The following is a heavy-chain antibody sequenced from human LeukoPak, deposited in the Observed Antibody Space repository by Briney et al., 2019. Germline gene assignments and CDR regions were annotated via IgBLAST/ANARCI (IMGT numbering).Heavy chain of an antibody. D-gene: IGHD3-10*01. CDR2: IRYDGSNK. Sequence: GGSLRLSCAASGFTFSSYGMHWVRQAPGKGLEWVAFIRYDGSNKYYADSVKGRFTISRDNSKNTLYLQMNSLRAEDTAVYYCAKDVAYGSGSRDLDYWGQGTLVTVSS. V-gene: IGHV3-30*02. CDR3: AKDVAYGSGSRDLDY. CDR1: GFTFSSYG. J-gene: IGHJ4*02.